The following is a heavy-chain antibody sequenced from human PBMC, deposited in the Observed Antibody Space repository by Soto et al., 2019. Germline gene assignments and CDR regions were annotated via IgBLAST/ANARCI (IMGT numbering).Heavy chain of an antibody. CDR2: IYWDDDK. D-gene: IGHD3-10*01. CDR1: GFSLTTSGEA. Sequence: QITLKESGPTLVNPTQTLTLTCTFSGFSLTTSGEAVGWIRQPPGKALEWLALIYWDDDKRSSPSLKSRLTITKDTTKNQVVLTVTNMDPVYTATYYCAHIPGSGQLLYSYYYYMDVWGKGTTVTVSS. V-gene: IGHV2-5*02. J-gene: IGHJ6*03. CDR3: AHIPGSGQLLYSYYYYMDV.